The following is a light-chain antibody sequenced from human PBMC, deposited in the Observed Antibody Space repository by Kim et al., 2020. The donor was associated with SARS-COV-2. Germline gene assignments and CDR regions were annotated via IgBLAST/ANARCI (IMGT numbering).Light chain of an antibody. Sequence: SYELTQPPSVSVSPGQTASITCSGDKLGDKYACWYQQKPGQSPVLVIYQDSKRPSGIPERFSGSNSGNTATLTISGTRAMDEADYYCQAWDSSTAGGFGG. V-gene: IGLV3-1*01. CDR1: KLGDKY. CDR3: QAWDSSTAGG. CDR2: QDS. J-gene: IGLJ2*01.